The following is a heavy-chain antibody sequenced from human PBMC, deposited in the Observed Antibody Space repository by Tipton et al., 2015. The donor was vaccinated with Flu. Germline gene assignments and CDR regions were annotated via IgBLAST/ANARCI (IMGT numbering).Heavy chain of an antibody. D-gene: IGHD3-10*01. CDR2: IYTSGST. CDR1: GDSISSYY. J-gene: IGHJ3*02. CDR3: ARDRSGSSSYYGAFDI. Sequence: TLSLTCTVSGDSISSYYWSWIRQPAGQGLQWIGRIYTSGSTNYNFSLNSRVTISVDTSKNQFYLRLTSVTAADTAIYYCARDRSGSSSYYGAFDIWGQGTMVNVSS. V-gene: IGHV4-4*07.